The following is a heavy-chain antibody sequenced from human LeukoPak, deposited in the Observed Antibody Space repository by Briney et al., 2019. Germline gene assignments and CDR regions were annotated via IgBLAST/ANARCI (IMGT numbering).Heavy chain of an antibody. CDR2: INHSGST. D-gene: IGHD3-22*01. J-gene: IGHJ4*02. CDR3: ARGRLRGSSGYCAY. CDR1: GGSFSGYY. V-gene: IGHV4-34*01. Sequence: NPSETLSLTCAVYGGSFSGYYWSWIRQPPGKGLEWIGEINHSGSTNYNPSLKSRVTISVDTSKNQFSLKLSSVTAADTAVYYCARGRLRGSSGYCAYWGQGTLVTVSS.